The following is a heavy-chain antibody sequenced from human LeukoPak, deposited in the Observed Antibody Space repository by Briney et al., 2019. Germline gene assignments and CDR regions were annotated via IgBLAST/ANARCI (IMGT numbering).Heavy chain of an antibody. V-gene: IGHV1-2*02. Sequence: ASVKLSRTASVGTFSIYAISCVRRAPGQGLGWMGGINPNSGGTNSAQKFQGRVTMTRDTSISTPYMELTRLRSDATAVYYCARGPHWYPHFDYEGRGTLVTVTS. J-gene: IGHJ4*02. CDR3: ARGPHWYPHFDY. D-gene: IGHD6-13*01. CDR1: VGTFSIYA. CDR2: INPNSGGT.